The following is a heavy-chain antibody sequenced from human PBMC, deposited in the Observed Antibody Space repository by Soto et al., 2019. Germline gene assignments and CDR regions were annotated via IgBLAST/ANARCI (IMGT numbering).Heavy chain of an antibody. D-gene: IGHD3-3*02. Sequence: GASVKVSCKTSGYSFTSYYIHWVRQAPRQGLEWMGIINPSDRTTYYAQKFQGRVTMTSDTSTSTVYMELSSLGSEDTAVYYCACGPTIRGDCCECWGKGGLVSV. CDR2: INPSDRTT. V-gene: IGHV1-46*01. CDR3: ACGPTIRGDCCEC. CDR1: GYSFTSYY. J-gene: IGHJ4*02.